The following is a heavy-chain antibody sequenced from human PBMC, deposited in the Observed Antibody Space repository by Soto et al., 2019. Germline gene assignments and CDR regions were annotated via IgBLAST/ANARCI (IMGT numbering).Heavy chain of an antibody. CDR3: ARESLGYGDDAFDI. CDR1: GYTFTSYV. Sequence: ASVKVSCKASGYTFTSYVISWVRQAPGQGLEWMGWISAYNGNTNYAQKLQGRVTMTTDTSTSTAYMELRSLRSDDTAVYYCARESLGYGDDAFDIWGQGTMVTVSS. CDR2: ISAYNGNT. D-gene: IGHD4-17*01. J-gene: IGHJ3*02. V-gene: IGHV1-18*01.